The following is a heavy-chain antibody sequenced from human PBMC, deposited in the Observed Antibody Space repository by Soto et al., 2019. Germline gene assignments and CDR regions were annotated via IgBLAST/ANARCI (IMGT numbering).Heavy chain of an antibody. CDR3: AGGTDNPCDMDG. CDR1: GGSISGYI. D-gene: IGHD1-26*01. V-gene: IGHV4-59*13. Sequence: SETLSLTCTVSGGSISGYIWSWVRQPPGKGLEWIGYSDSRGSTNYNPSLTPRVTISLDTSKNQVPLKMTSVTPADTAVYFCAGGTDNPCDMDGWGQGTLVTVSS. CDR2: SDSRGST. J-gene: IGHJ4*03.